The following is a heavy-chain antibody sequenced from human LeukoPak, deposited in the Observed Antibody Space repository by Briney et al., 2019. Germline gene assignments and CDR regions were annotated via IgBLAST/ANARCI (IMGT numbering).Heavy chain of an antibody. J-gene: IGHJ4*02. Sequence: ASVKVSCKASGYTFTGYYMHWVRQAPGQGLEWMGRINPNSGGTNYAQKFQGRVTMTRDTSISTAYMELSRLRSDDTAVYYCARVGRGYCSSTSCYYEYYFDYWGQGTLVTVSS. CDR1: GYTFTGYY. D-gene: IGHD2-2*01. CDR3: ARVGRGYCSSTSCYYEYYFDY. V-gene: IGHV1-2*06. CDR2: INPNSGGT.